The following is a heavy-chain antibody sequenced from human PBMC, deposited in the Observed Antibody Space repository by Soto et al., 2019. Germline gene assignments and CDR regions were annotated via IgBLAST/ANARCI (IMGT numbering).Heavy chain of an antibody. Sequence: XVSLKMSFKGSGYSFASYWVGWVRQIRGKGLEWMGIIYPCDSDTRYSPCFQVKVTISADKSIRTAYLQWSSLKASDPAMYYCARRRHSGYDVYYYGMDVWGQGPTVTVSS. CDR2: IYPCDSDT. V-gene: IGHV5-51*01. D-gene: IGHD5-12*01. J-gene: IGHJ6*02. CDR1: GYSFASYW. CDR3: ARRRHSGYDVYYYGMDV.